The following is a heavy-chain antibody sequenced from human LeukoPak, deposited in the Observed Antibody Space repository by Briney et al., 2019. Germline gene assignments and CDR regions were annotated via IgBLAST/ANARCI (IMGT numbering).Heavy chain of an antibody. J-gene: IGHJ3*01. CDR1: GFTFSKYA. D-gene: IGHD5-18*01. CDR2: ISYDGDNK. Sequence: GRSLRLSCAASGFTFSKYAMHWVRQAPGKGLEWVAVISYDGDNKYYADSVKGRFTISRDNSKNTLYLQMNSLRVEDTAVYYCARSERGYNYGYDAFNVWGQGTKVTVSS. CDR3: ARSERGYNYGYDAFNV. V-gene: IGHV3-30-3*01.